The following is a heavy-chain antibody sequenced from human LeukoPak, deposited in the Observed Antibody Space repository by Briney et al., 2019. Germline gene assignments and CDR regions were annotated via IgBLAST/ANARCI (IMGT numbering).Heavy chain of an antibody. CDR3: ARWSYGSGIDY. CDR2: IYTSGST. V-gene: IGHV4-61*02. D-gene: IGHD3-10*01. CDR1: GGSISSGSYY. Sequence: SETLSLTCTVSGGSISSGSYYWSWIRQPAGKGLEWIGRIYTSGSTYYNPSLKSRVTISVDTSKNQFSLKLSSVTAADTAVYYCARWSYGSGIDYWGQGTLVTVSS. J-gene: IGHJ4*02.